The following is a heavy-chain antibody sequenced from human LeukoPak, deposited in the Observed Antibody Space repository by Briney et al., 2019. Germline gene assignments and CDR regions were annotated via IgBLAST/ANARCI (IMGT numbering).Heavy chain of an antibody. V-gene: IGHV3-21*04. D-gene: IGHD3-10*01. Sequence: GGSLRLSCAASGFTFSSYSMNWVRQAPGKGLEWVSSISSGSSYIYYADSVKGRFTISRDNSKNTLYLQMNSLRAEDTAVYYCAKGRVRAVIIPPSYWGQGTLVTVSS. CDR1: GFTFSSYS. CDR3: AKGRVRAVIIPPSY. CDR2: ISSGSSYI. J-gene: IGHJ4*02.